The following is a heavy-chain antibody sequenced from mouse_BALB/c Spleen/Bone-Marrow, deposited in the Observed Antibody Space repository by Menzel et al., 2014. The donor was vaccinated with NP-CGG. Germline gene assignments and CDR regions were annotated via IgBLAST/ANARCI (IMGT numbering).Heavy chain of an antibody. D-gene: IGHD2-3*01. CDR2: LNRNGGRT. CDR3: ARDWGTYDGYYWYFDV. Sequence: EVKLVESGGGLVQPGGSLKLSCAASGFTFSSYGMSWVRQTPDKRLELVATLNRNGGRTYYPDSVKGRFTISRDNAKNTLYLQMSSLTSEDTAMYYCARDWGTYDGYYWYFDVWGAGTTVTVSS. CDR1: GFTFSSYG. J-gene: IGHJ1*01. V-gene: IGHV5-6-3*01.